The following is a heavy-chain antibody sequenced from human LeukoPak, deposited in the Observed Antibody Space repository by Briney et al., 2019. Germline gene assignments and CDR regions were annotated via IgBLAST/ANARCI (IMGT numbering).Heavy chain of an antibody. D-gene: IGHD3-22*01. J-gene: IGHJ4*02. V-gene: IGHV1-24*01. CDR1: GYTLTELS. CDR3: ATGYYYDSSGYYPDFDY. Sequence: ASVKVSCKVSGYTLTELSMHWVRQAPGKGLEWMGGFDPEDGETIYAQKFQGRVTMTEDTSTDTAYMELSSLRSEDTAVYYCATGYYYDSSGYYPDFDYWGQGTLVTVSS. CDR2: FDPEDGET.